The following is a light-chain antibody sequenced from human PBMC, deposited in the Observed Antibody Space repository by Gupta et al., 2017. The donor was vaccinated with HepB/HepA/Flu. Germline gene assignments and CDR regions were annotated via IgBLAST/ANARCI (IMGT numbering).Light chain of an antibody. CDR1: QGISSY. CDR3: QQINTYRGT. J-gene: IGKJ2*01. Sequence: DIQLTQSPSFLSASVGDRVTITCRASQGISSYLACYQQKPGKAPKLIYAAPTLQSGVPSRFSGSGSGTQFTLTISSLQPEDFATYYCQQINTYRGTFGQGTKLESK. V-gene: IGKV1-9*01. CDR2: AAP.